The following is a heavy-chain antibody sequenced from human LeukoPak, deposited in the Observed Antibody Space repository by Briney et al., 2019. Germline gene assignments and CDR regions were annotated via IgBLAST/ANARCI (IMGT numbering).Heavy chain of an antibody. CDR1: GFTFSSYA. CDR3: ASPVADGGY. V-gene: IGHV3-23*01. CDR2: ISGSSDGT. D-gene: IGHD6-19*01. J-gene: IGHJ4*02. Sequence: GGSLRLSCAASGFTFSSYAMSWVRQAPGKGLEWVSAISGSSDGTYYADCVKGRFTISRDNAKNSLYLQMNSLRAEDTAVYYCASPVADGGYWGQGTLVTVSS.